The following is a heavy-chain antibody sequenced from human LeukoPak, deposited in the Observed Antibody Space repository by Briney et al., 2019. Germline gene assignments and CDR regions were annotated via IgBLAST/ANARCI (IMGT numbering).Heavy chain of an antibody. CDR3: ARDAVYCSSTSCYRSYYYYMDV. J-gene: IGHJ6*03. D-gene: IGHD2-2*02. V-gene: IGHV3-74*01. CDR1: AFTVSTNY. CDR2: INNDGSST. Sequence: PGGSLRLSCVASAFTVSTNYMIWVRQAPGKGLVWVSHINNDGSSTSHADSVKGRFTISRDNAKNTLYLQMNSLRAEDTAVYYCARDAVYCSSTSCYRSYYYYMDVWGKGTTVTVSS.